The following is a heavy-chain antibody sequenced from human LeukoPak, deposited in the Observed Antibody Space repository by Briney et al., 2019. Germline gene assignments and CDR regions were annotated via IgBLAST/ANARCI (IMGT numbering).Heavy chain of an antibody. V-gene: IGHV5-51*01. CDR2: IYPGDSDT. J-gene: IGHJ4*02. CDR3: ARTMVRGVIRPIFDY. Sequence: PGESLKISCKGSGYSFTSYWIGWVRQMPGKGLEWMGIIYPGDSDTRYSPSFQGQVIISADKSISTAYLQWSSLKASDTAMYYCARTMVRGVIRPIFDYWGQGTLVTVSS. D-gene: IGHD3-10*01. CDR1: GYSFTSYW.